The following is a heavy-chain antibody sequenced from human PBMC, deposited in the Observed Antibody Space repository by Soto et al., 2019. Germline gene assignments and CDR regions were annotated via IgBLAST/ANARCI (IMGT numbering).Heavy chain of an antibody. D-gene: IGHD4-17*01. J-gene: IGHJ4*02. Sequence: ASVKVSCKASGYTFTGYYMHWVRQAPGQGLEWMGWINPNSGGTNYAQKFQGWVTMTRDTSISTAYMELSRLRSDDTAVYYCARAHLTTVTSFDYWGQGTLVTVSS. CDR1: GYTFTGYY. CDR2: INPNSGGT. V-gene: IGHV1-2*04. CDR3: ARAHLTTVTSFDY.